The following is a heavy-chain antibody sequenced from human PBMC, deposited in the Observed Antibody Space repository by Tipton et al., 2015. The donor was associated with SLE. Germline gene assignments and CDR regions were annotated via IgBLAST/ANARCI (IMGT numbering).Heavy chain of an antibody. J-gene: IGHJ3*02. CDR3: ARAGGLGIAAALFLDAFDI. Sequence: TLSLTCTVSGGSISSYYWSWIRQPPGKGLEWIGYIYYSGSTYYNPSLKSRVTISVDTSKNQFSLKLSSVTAADTAVYYCARAGGLGIAAALFLDAFDIWGQGTMVTVSS. CDR1: GGSISSYY. CDR2: IYYSGST. V-gene: IGHV4-59*08. D-gene: IGHD6-13*01.